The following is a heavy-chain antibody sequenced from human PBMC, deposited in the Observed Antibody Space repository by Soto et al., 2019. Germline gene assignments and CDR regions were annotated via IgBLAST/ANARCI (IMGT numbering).Heavy chain of an antibody. V-gene: IGHV4-34*01. CDR3: ARGAGARDYIWGSYRSMYYFDY. D-gene: IGHD3-16*02. Sequence: SETLSLTCAVYGGSFSGYYWSWIRQPPGKGLEWIGEINHSGSTNYNPSLKSRVTISVDTSKNQFSLKLSSVTAADTAVYYCARGAGARDYIWGSYRSMYYFDYWGQGTLVTVSS. CDR1: GGSFSGYY. CDR2: INHSGST. J-gene: IGHJ4*02.